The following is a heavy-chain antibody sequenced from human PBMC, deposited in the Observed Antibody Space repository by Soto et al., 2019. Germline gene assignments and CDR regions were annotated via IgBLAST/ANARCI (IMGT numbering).Heavy chain of an antibody. J-gene: IGHJ3*01. D-gene: IGHD4-17*01. CDR1: GFNFRNFN. Sequence: GGSLRLSCEGSGFNFRNFNMIWVRQAPGKGLEWVSSVSGSSSYIYYADSVKGRFTVSRDNANSLVFLQMNGLRPEDTAMYYCARDLRGHYGPWGQGTMVTVSS. V-gene: IGHV3-21*06. CDR2: VSGSSSYI. CDR3: ARDLRGHYGP.